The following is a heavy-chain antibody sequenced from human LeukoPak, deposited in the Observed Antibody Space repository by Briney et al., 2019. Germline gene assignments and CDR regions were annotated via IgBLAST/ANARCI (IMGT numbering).Heavy chain of an antibody. CDR3: ARYMAVADIFDL. CDR2: IYYSGST. Sequence: SETLSLTCTVSGGSISSGDYYWSWIRQPPGKGLEWIGYIYYSGSTNYNPSLKSRATISVDTSKNQFSLKLSSVTAADTAVYYCARYMAVADIFDLWGRGTLVTVSS. J-gene: IGHJ2*01. V-gene: IGHV4-61*08. CDR1: GGSISSGDYY. D-gene: IGHD6-19*01.